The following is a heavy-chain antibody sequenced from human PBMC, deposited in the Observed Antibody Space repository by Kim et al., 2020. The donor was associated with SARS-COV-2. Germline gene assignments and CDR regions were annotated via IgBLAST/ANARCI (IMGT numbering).Heavy chain of an antibody. J-gene: IGHJ3*02. D-gene: IGHD3-10*01. CDR3: VRGRNSFDT. Sequence: GGSLRLSCTASGFTFSDYYMDWVRQAPGERLEWVGRISNKANSYSTEYAASVKGRFTVSRDDSKNSLFLQMNGLKTGDTAVYFCVRGRNSFDTWGQGTMVTVPA. V-gene: IGHV3-72*01. CDR2: ISNKANSYST. CDR1: GFTFSDYY.